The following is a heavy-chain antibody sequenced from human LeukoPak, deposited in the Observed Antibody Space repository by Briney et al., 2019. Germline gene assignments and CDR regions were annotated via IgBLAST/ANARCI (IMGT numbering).Heavy chain of an antibody. CDR3: ARGERLGLDS. CDR2: IYSSGHT. V-gene: IGHV4-59*01. CDR1: GGSISGYY. J-gene: IGHJ5*01. D-gene: IGHD6-19*01. Sequence: PSETLSLTCTVSGGSISGYYWSWIRQPPGKGLEWVGYIYSSGHTNYNPSLKSRVTISGGTSKNQFSLRLISVTAADTAVYYCARGERLGLDSWGQGTLVAVSS.